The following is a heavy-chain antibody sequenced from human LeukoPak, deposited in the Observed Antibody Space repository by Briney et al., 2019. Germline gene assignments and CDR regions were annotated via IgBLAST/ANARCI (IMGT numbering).Heavy chain of an antibody. CDR3: ARGLGYCSSTSCYGGAFDI. V-gene: IGHV1-8*02. D-gene: IGHD2-2*01. CDR1: GYTFTGYY. Sequence: GASVKVSCKASGYTFTGYYMHWVRQAPGQGLEWMGWINPNSGNTGYAPKFQGRVTMTRNTSIRTAYMELSSLRSEDTAVYYCARGLGYCSSTSCYGGAFDIWGQGTMVTVSS. J-gene: IGHJ3*02. CDR2: INPNSGNT.